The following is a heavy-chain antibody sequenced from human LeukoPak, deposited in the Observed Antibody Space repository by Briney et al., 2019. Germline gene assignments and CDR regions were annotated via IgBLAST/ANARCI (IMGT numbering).Heavy chain of an antibody. CDR2: IIPILGIA. D-gene: IGHD3-9*01. CDR3: ARLRFEGSPDY. CDR1: GGTFSSYA. V-gene: IGHV1-69*04. J-gene: IGHJ4*02. Sequence: SVKVSCKASGGTFSSYAISWVRQAPGQGLEWMGRIIPILGIANYAQKLQGRVTMTTDTSTSTAYMELRSLRSDDTAVYYCARLRFEGSPDYWGQGTLVTVSS.